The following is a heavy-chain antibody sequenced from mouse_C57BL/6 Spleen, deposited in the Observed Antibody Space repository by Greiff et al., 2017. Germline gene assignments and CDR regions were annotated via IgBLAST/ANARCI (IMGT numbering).Heavy chain of an antibody. CDR2: IDPSDSYT. D-gene: IGHD1-1*01. V-gene: IGHV1-69*01. Sequence: VQLQQPGAELVMPGASVKLSCKASGYTFTSYWMHWVKQRPGQGLEWIGEIDPSDSYTNYNQKFKGKSTLTVDKSSSTAYMQLSSLTSEDSAVYYCAREYYGSSSRYFDVWGTGTTVTGSS. CDR3: AREYYGSSSRYFDV. CDR1: GYTFTSYW. J-gene: IGHJ1*03.